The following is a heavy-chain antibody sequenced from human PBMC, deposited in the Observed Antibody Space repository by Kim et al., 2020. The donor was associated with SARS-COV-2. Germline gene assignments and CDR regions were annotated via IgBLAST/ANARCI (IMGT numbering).Heavy chain of an antibody. D-gene: IGHD4-4*01. CDR1: GFTFSSYA. Sequence: GGSLRLSCAASGFTFSSYAVSWVRQAPGRGLEWVSAISGGGDSTYYADSVRGRFTISRDNSKNTLYLQMNSLRAEDTAVYYCAKGSTVTIISRDYYYGM. CDR3: AKGSTVTIISRDYYYGM. V-gene: IGHV3-23*01. J-gene: IGHJ6*01. CDR2: ISGGGDST.